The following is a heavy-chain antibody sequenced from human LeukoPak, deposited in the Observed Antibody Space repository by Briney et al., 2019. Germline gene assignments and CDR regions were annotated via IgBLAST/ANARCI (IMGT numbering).Heavy chain of an antibody. V-gene: IGHV3-23*01. D-gene: IGHD2-15*01. CDR1: GFTFSNYA. CDR3: ARDWGGYCSGGSCYSGTLDY. J-gene: IGHJ4*02. Sequence: GGSLRLSCAASGFTFSNYAMGWVRQAPGKGLEWVSAISVSGGSPYYADSVKGRYTISRDNSKKTLYLQMNSLRAEDTAVYYCARDWGGYCSGGSCYSGTLDYWGQGTLVTVSS. CDR2: ISVSGGSP.